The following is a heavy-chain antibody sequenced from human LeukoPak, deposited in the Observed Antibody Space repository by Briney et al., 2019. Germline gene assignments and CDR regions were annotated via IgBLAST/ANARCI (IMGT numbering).Heavy chain of an antibody. J-gene: IGHJ6*02. Sequence: SGGSLRLSCAASGFTVSSNYMSWVRQAPGKGLEWVSVIYSGGSTYYADSVKGRFTISRDNSKNTLYLQMNSLRAEDTAVYYCASPRDYDFWSGYYTDYYYGMDVWGQGTTVTVSS. CDR3: ASPRDYDFWSGYYTDYYYGMDV. CDR2: IYSGGST. D-gene: IGHD3-3*01. V-gene: IGHV3-53*05. CDR1: GFTVSSNY.